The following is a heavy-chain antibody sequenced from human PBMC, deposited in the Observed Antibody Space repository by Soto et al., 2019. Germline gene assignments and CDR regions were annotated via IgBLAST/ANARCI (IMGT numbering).Heavy chain of an antibody. CDR3: AKDKTRFDWLLSDNWFDP. D-gene: IGHD3-9*01. CDR1: GFTFSSYA. Sequence: PGGSLRLSCAASGFTFSSYAMSWVRQAPGKGLEWVSAISGSGGSTYYADSVKGRFTISRDNSKNTLYLQMNSLRAEDTAVYYCAKDKTRFDWLLSDNWFDPWGQGTLVTVSS. V-gene: IGHV3-23*01. CDR2: ISGSGGST. J-gene: IGHJ5*02.